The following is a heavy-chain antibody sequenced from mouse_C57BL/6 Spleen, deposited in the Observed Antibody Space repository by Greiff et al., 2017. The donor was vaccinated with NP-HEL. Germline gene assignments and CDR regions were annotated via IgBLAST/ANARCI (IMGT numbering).Heavy chain of an antibody. CDR1: GFTFSDYG. V-gene: IGHV5-17*01. Sequence: EVKVVESGGGLVKPGGSLKLSCAASGFTFSDYGMHWVRQAPEKGLEWVAYISSGSSTIYYADTVKGRFTISRDNAKNTLFLQMTSLRSEDTAMYYCAKNFDGPFAYWGQGTLVTVSA. CDR3: AKNFDGPFAY. J-gene: IGHJ3*01. CDR2: ISSGSSTI. D-gene: IGHD2-3*01.